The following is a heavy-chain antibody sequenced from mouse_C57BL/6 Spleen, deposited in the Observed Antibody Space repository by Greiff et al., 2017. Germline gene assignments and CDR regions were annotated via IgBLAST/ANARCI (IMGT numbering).Heavy chain of an antibody. D-gene: IGHD1-1*01. Sequence: QVQLQQPGAELVKPGASVKMSCKASGYTFTSYWITWVKQRPGQGLEWIGDIYPGSGSTNYNEKFKSKATLTVDTSSSTAYMQLSSLTSEDSAVYYCARYEFITTVVATWRYFDVWGTGTTVTVSS. V-gene: IGHV1-55*01. J-gene: IGHJ1*03. CDR2: IYPGSGST. CDR3: ARYEFITTVVATWRYFDV. CDR1: GYTFTSYW.